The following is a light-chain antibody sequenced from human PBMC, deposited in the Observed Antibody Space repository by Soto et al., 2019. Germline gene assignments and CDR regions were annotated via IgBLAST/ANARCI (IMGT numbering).Light chain of an antibody. CDR3: CSYAGSSTFYV. V-gene: IGLV2-23*01. J-gene: IGLJ1*01. CDR1: SSDVGSYNL. CDR2: EGS. Sequence: QSALTQPASVSGSPGQSITISCTGTSSDVGSYNLVSWYQQHPGKAPKLMIYEGSKRPSVVSNRFSDSKSGNTASLTISGLQAEDEADYYCCSYAGSSTFYVFGTGTKLTVL.